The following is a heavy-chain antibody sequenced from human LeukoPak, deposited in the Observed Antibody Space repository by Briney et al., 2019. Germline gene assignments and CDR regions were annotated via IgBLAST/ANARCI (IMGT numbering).Heavy chain of an antibody. D-gene: IGHD1-26*01. J-gene: IGHJ3*02. V-gene: IGHV1-8*02. CDR2: INPNSGNT. CDR3: ARGRSLGAYAFDI. Sequence: GASVKVSCKASGYTFTGYYMHWVRQAPGQGLEWMGWINPNSGNTGYAQKFQGRVTMTRNTSISTAYMELSSLRSEDTAVYYCARGRSLGAYAFDIWGQGTMVTVSS. CDR1: GYTFTGYY.